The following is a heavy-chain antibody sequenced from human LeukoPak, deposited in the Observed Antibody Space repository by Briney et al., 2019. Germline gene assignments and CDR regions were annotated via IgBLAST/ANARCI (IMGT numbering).Heavy chain of an antibody. CDR1: GFTFSSYW. CDR3: ASVRVYGDCPDY. Sequence: GGSLRLSCAASGFTFSSYWMSWVRQAPGKGLEWVAVIWYDGSNIYYADSVKGRFTISRDNAKNTLYLQMNSLRAEDTAVYYCASVRVYGDCPDYCGQRNLVTVSS. D-gene: IGHD4-17*01. V-gene: IGHV3-33*01. J-gene: IGHJ4*02. CDR2: IWYDGSNI.